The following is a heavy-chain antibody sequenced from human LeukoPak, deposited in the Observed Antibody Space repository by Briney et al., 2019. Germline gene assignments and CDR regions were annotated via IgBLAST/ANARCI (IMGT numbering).Heavy chain of an antibody. CDR2: IYYSGST. V-gene: IGHV4-59*01. J-gene: IGHJ6*02. CDR3: ARGPHGDYTYYYYGMDV. CDR1: GGSISSYY. Sequence: SETLSLTCTVSGGSISSYYWSWIRQPPGKGLEWIGYIYYSGSTNYNPSLKSRVTISVDTSKNQFSLKLSSVTAADTAVYYCARGPHGDYTYYYYGMDVWGQGTTVTVSS. D-gene: IGHD4-17*01.